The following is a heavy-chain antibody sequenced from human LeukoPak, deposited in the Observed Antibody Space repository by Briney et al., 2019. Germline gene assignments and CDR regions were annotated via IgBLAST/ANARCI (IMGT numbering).Heavy chain of an antibody. CDR1: DGSFSGSY. J-gene: IGHJ4*02. D-gene: IGHD4-17*01. Sequence: SETLSLTCAVYDGSFSGSYWSWIRQPPGKGLEWIGEINHSGNTNYKSSLKSRVTISVDTSKNQFSLKLSSVTAADTAVYYCARVVDHDYGDYYLDYWGQGALVTVSS. CDR2: INHSGNT. V-gene: IGHV4-34*01. CDR3: ARVVDHDYGDYYLDY.